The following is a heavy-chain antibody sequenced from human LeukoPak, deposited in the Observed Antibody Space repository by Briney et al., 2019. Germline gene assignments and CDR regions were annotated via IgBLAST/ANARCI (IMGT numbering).Heavy chain of an antibody. Sequence: SETLSLTCTVSGDSISSYYWSWIRQPPGKGLEWIGYIYYSGSTNYNPSLKSRVTISIDTSKNQFSLKLSSVTAADTAVYYCARRGVRGSYRYFDYWGQGTLVTVSS. J-gene: IGHJ4*02. CDR1: GDSISSYY. CDR3: ARRGVRGSYRYFDY. V-gene: IGHV4-59*01. CDR2: IYYSGST. D-gene: IGHD3-16*02.